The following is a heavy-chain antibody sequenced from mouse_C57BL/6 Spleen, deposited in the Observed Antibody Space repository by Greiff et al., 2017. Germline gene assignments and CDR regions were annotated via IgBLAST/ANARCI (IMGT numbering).Heavy chain of an antibody. Sequence: ESGAELVRPGASVTLSCKASGYTFTDYEMHWVKQTPVHGLEWIGAIDPETGGTAYNQKFKGKAILTADKSSSTAYIELRSLTSDDSAVYYCTSRDWGSSYWGQGTLVTVSA. CDR3: TSRDWGSSY. CDR2: IDPETGGT. CDR1: GYTFTDYE. V-gene: IGHV1-15*01. D-gene: IGHD1-1*01. J-gene: IGHJ3*01.